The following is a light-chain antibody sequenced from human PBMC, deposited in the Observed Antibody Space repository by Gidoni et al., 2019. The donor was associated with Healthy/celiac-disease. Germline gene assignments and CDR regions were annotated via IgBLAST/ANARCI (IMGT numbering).Light chain of an antibody. J-gene: IGKJ4*01. CDR1: QRVSSY. CDR2: DAS. CDR3: QQRSNWLT. V-gene: IGKV3-11*01. Sequence: IVLPQSPATLPLSPGESATLSCRASQRVSSYLAWYQQKPGQAPRLLIYDASNSATGIPARFSGSGSGTDFTLTISSLEPEEFAVYYCQQRSNWLTFGGGTKVEIK.